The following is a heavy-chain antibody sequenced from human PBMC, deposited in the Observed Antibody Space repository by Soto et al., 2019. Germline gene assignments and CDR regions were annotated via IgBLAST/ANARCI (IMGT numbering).Heavy chain of an antibody. CDR2: INHSGST. CDR3: TRGGIQDGNWFDP. Sequence: SETLSLTCAVYGGPFSGYYWSWFRQPPGKGLEWIGEINHSGSTNYNPSLQSRVTLSVDTSKNQFSLKLSSVTAADTAVYYCTRGGIQDGNWFDPWGQGTLVTISS. D-gene: IGHD5-18*01. J-gene: IGHJ5*02. CDR1: GGPFSGYY. V-gene: IGHV4-34*01.